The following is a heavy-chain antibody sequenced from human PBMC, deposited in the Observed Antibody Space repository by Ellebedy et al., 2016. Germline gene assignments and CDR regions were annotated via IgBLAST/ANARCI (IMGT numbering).Heavy chain of an antibody. J-gene: IGHJ6*02. D-gene: IGHD1-7*01. CDR1: GFTFSSYD. V-gene: IGHV3-13*01. CDR3: ARGLAGTSKFMDV. Sequence: LSLTCAASGFTFSSYDMHWVRQATGKGLEWVSVIGTVGDTYYPDSVEGRFTITRENAKNSLYLQMNSLRAGDTAVYYCARGLAGTSKFMDVWGQGTTVTVSS. CDR2: IGTVGDT.